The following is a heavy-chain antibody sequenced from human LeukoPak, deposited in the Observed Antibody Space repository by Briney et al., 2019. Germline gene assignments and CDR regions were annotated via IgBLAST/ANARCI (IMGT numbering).Heavy chain of an antibody. V-gene: IGHV1-3*01. CDR3: ARGIWSARTVDYYLDY. CDR1: GGTFSSYA. D-gene: IGHD2-21*01. J-gene: IGHJ4*02. Sequence: ASVKVSCTASGGTFSSYAISWVRQAPGQRFEWMGWINAGNGHTKYSQNFQGRVTITRDSSASTAYMELSSLTSEDTAVYYCARGIWSARTVDYYLDYWGQGTLVTVSS. CDR2: INAGNGHT.